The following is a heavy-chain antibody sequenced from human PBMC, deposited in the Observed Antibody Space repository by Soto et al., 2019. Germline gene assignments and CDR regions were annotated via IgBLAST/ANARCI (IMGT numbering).Heavy chain of an antibody. CDR2: LSGGGANT. Sequence: GGSLRLSCAASGFSFSTYSMAWVRQAAGKGPQWVSGLSGGGANTFYIDSVRGRFTISVDNSKNTVYLQMDSLRADDTAVYYCARWSGYADAWGQGTLVTVSS. J-gene: IGHJ4*02. CDR1: GFSFSTYS. D-gene: IGHD4-17*01. V-gene: IGHV3-23*01. CDR3: ARWSGYADA.